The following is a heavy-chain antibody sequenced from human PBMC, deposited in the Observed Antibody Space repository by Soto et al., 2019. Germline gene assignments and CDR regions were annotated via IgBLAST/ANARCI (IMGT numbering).Heavy chain of an antibody. CDR1: GFTFSSYA. Sequence: PGGSLRLSCSASGFTFSSYAMHWVRQAPGKGLEYVSAISSNGGSTYYADSVKGRFTISRDNSKNTLYLQMSSLRAEDTAAYYCVKISSRTYGYSYGSDFDYWGQGTLVTVSS. CDR3: VKISSRTYGYSYGSDFDY. CDR2: ISSNGGST. V-gene: IGHV3-64D*06. D-gene: IGHD5-18*01. J-gene: IGHJ4*02.